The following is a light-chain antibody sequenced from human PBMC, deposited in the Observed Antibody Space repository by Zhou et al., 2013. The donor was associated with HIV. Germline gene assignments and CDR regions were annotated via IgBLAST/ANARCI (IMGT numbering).Light chain of an antibody. J-gene: IGKJ1*01. Sequence: EIVLTQSPGTLSLSPGERATLSCRASQSVSNNYLAWYQQKPGQAPRLLISGASSRATGIPDRFSGSGSGTDFTLTISRLEPEDFAVYYCQQYGSSLTWTFGQGTKVEIK. CDR3: QQYGSSLTWT. CDR1: QSVSNNY. V-gene: IGKV3-20*01. CDR2: GAS.